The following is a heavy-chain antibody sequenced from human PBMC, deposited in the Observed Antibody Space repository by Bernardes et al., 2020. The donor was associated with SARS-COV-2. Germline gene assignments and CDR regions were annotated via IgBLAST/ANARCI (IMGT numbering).Heavy chain of an antibody. Sequence: ASVKVSCKVSGYTLTELSMHWVRQAPGKGLEWMGGFDPEDGETIYAQKFQGRVTMTEDTSTDTAYMELSSLRSEDTAMYYCATAVAVAGFYYYYGMDVWGQGTTVTVSS. J-gene: IGHJ6*02. CDR2: FDPEDGET. CDR1: GYTLTELS. CDR3: ATAVAVAGFYYYYGMDV. D-gene: IGHD6-19*01. V-gene: IGHV1-24*01.